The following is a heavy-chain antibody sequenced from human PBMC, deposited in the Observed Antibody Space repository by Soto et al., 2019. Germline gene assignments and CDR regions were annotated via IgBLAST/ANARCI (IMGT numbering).Heavy chain of an antibody. CDR2: IWYDGSNK. CDR1: GFTFSSYG. D-gene: IGHD2-2*01. Sequence: GGSLRLSCAASGFTFSSYGMHWVRQAPGKGLEWVAVIWYDGSNKYYADSVKGRFTISRDNSKNTLYLQMNSLRAEDTAVYYCARQYCSSTSCYAAFDIWGQGTMVTVSS. J-gene: IGHJ3*02. CDR3: ARQYCSSTSCYAAFDI. V-gene: IGHV3-33*01.